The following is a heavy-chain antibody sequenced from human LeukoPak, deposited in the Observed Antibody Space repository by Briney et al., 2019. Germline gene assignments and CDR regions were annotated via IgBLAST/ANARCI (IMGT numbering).Heavy chain of an antibody. V-gene: IGHV1-2*06. D-gene: IGHD2-2*01. CDR3: ASLWCSSTSCYQDFDY. CDR2: INPKSGGS. J-gene: IGHJ4*02. Sequence: ASMKVSCKASGYTFTGHYIHWVRQAPGQGLEWMGRINPKSGGSQHAQTFQGRVTMTRDTSISTAYMELSRLRSDDTAVYYCASLWCSSTSCYQDFDYWGQGTLVTVSS. CDR1: GYTFTGHY.